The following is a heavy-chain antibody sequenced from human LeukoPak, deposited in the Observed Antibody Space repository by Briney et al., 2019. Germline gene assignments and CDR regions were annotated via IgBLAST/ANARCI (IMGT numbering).Heavy chain of an antibody. J-gene: IGHJ1*01. V-gene: IGHV3-21*01. CDR3: ARRDGYSTSNPYFQH. Sequence: GGSLRLSCAASGFTFSSYSMNWVRQAPGKGLEWVSSVSSSSSYIYYADSVKGRFTISRDNAKNSLYLQMNSLRAEDTAVYYCARRDGYSTSNPYFQHWGQGTLVTVSS. D-gene: IGHD6-13*01. CDR1: GFTFSSYS. CDR2: VSSSSSYI.